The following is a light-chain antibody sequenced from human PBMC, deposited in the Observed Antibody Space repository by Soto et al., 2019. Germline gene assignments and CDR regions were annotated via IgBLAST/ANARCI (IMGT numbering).Light chain of an antibody. CDR1: SSVVGGYNY. CDR3: SSYVGTNSYV. CDR2: EVY. V-gene: IGLV2-8*01. J-gene: IGLJ1*01. Sequence: HSAPTQPPSASGCPGQSVTTSCTGTSSVVGGYNYVSWYQHHPGKAPKLIIYEVYKRPSGVPDRFSGSKSGNTAALTVSGLQAEDEADYYCSSYVGTNSYVFGTGTKVNVL.